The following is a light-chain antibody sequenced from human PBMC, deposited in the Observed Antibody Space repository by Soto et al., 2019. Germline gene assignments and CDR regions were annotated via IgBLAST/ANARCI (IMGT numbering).Light chain of an antibody. V-gene: IGLV2-14*01. CDR2: DVT. J-gene: IGLJ1*01. CDR1: SSDVGGYYS. CDR3: SSYTSSSTDV. Sequence: QSALTQPASVSGSPGQSITISCTGTSSDVGGYYSVSWYQQHPGKAPKLMIYDVTNRPSGVSNRFSGSKSGNTASLTISGLQDEDEAYYYCSSYTSSSTDVFGTGTKVTVL.